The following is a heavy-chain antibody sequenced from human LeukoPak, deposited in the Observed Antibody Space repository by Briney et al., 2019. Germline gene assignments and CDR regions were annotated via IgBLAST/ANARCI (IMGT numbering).Heavy chain of an antibody. CDR1: GFTFSSYA. D-gene: IGHD4-23*01. CDR2: ISGSGGGT. Sequence: GGSLRLSCAASGFTFSSYAMSWVRQAPGKGLEWVSAISGSGGGTYYADSVKGRFTISRDNSKNTLYLQMNSLRAEDTAVYYCAKDTTTVVTTEYFQHWGQGTLVTVSS. J-gene: IGHJ1*01. CDR3: AKDTTTVVTTEYFQH. V-gene: IGHV3-23*01.